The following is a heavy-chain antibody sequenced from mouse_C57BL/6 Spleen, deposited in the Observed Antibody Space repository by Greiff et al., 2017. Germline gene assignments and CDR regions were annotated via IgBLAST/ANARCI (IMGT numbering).Heavy chain of an antibody. J-gene: IGHJ3*01. D-gene: IGHD1-1*01. Sequence: EVKLQESGPELVKPGASVKIPCKASGYTFTDYNMDWVKQSHGKSLEWIGDINPNNGGTIYNQKFKGKATLTVDKSSSTAYMELRSLTSEDTAVYYCAREDYDGSLFAYWGQGTLVTVSA. CDR1: GYTFTDYN. V-gene: IGHV1-18*01. CDR3: AREDYDGSLFAY. CDR2: INPNNGGT.